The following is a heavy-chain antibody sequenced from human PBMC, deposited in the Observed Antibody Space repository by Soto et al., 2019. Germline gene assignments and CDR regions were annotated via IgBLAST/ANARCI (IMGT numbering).Heavy chain of an antibody. V-gene: IGHV4-31*03. Sequence: SETLSLTCTVSGGSISSGGYYWSWIRQHPGKGLEWIGYIYYSGSTYYNPSLKSRVTISVDTSKNQFSLKLSSVTAADTAVYYCARWGRYCSGGSCTSNWFDPWGQGTPVTVSS. D-gene: IGHD2-15*01. J-gene: IGHJ5*02. CDR2: IYYSGST. CDR1: GGSISSGGYY. CDR3: ARWGRYCSGGSCTSNWFDP.